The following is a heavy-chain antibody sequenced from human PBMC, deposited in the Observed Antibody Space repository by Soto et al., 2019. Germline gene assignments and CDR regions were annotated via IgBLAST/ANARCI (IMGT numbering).Heavy chain of an antibody. CDR1: GFTFDSYA. V-gene: IGHV3-23*01. J-gene: IGHJ6*02. CDR2: ISGGGTST. D-gene: IGHD3-10*01. CDR3: ANKRFVYGFGIGPSARLIGMAV. Sequence: PGGSLRLSCVASGFTFDSYAMNWIRQAPGKGLEWVSVISGGGTSTYYADSVKGRFTVTRDNSKNTMYLQMNSLVAEDTSVYYCANKRFVYGFGIGPSARLIGMAVWGQGTTVTVSS.